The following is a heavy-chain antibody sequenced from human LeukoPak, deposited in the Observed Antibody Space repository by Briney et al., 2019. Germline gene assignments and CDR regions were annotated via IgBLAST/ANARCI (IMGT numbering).Heavy chain of an antibody. CDR2: INHSGST. V-gene: IGHV4-39*07. J-gene: IGHJ2*01. CDR1: GVSISSSSYY. CDR3: ARRPWFGRRNWYFDL. D-gene: IGHD3-10*01. Sequence: SETLSLTCAVSGVSISSSSYYWSWIRQPPGKGLEWIGEINHSGSTNYNPSLKSRVTISVDTSKNQFSLKLSSVTAADTAVYYCARRPWFGRRNWYFDLWGRGTLVTVSS.